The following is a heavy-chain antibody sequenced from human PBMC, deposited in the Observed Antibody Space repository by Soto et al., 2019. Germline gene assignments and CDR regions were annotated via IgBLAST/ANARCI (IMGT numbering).Heavy chain of an antibody. J-gene: IGHJ3*02. CDR3: AGNWNYHALDI. Sequence: EVQLVESGGGLVQPGGSLRLSCAASGFNFRSYWMHWVRQVPGKGLVWVSRINSDGTTTDYADSVKGRFTISRDNAKNTLYLQLNSLRAEDTAVYYCAGNWNYHALDIWGQGTMVTVSS. V-gene: IGHV3-74*01. CDR2: INSDGTTT. CDR1: GFNFRSYW. D-gene: IGHD1-7*01.